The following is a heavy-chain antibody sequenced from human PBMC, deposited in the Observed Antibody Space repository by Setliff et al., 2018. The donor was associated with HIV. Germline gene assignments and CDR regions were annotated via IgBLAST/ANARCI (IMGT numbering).Heavy chain of an antibody. J-gene: IGHJ4*02. D-gene: IGHD1-1*01. CDR1: GYSFTDYY. Sequence: ASVKVSCKASGYSFTDYYIHWVRQAPGQGLEWMGWINPKSDGTNYAEKFQGRVTITADTSTDTAYMELSSLRSEDTAVYYCATEYRTKWGQGTLVTVSS. CDR2: INPKSDGT. CDR3: ATEYRTK. V-gene: IGHV1-2*02.